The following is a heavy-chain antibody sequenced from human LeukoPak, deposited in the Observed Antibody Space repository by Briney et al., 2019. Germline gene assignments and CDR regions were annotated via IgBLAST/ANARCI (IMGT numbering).Heavy chain of an antibody. D-gene: IGHD5-12*01. CDR3: ARRSSSRYSGYDFGWFDP. CDR2: IIPIFGTA. CDR1: GGTFSSYA. Sequence: GASVKVSCKASGGTFSSYAISWVRQAPGQGLEWMGGIIPIFGTANYAQKFQGRVTITADESTSTAYMELSSLRSEDTAVYYCARRSSSRYSGYDFGWFDPWGQGTLVTVSS. V-gene: IGHV1-69*13. J-gene: IGHJ5*02.